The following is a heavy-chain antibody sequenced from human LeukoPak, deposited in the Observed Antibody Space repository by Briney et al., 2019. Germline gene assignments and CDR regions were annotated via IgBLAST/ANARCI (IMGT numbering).Heavy chain of an antibody. CDR2: IYYSGYT. V-gene: IGHV4-39*01. J-gene: IGHJ4*02. CDR3: ARLDWGSGGSGSFDY. CDR1: GGSISSDAYR. D-gene: IGHD7-27*01. Sequence: SETLSLTCTVSGGSISSDAYRWGWIRQPPGKGLEWLGNIYYSGYTYYNPSLKSRVTISVDTSKNQLSLKLTSVTAADTAVYYCARLDWGSGGSGSFDYWGQGTLVTVSS.